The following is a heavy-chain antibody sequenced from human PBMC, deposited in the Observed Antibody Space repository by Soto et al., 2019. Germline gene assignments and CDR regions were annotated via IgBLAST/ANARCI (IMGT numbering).Heavy chain of an antibody. CDR3: ARDRVFWSDYYTYDFDY. V-gene: IGHV4-30-4*01. CDR2: SYYSGST. D-gene: IGHD3-3*01. CDR1: GGSIRSGDYY. J-gene: IGHJ4*02. Sequence: QVQLQESGPGLVKPSQTLSLTCTGSGGSIRSGDYYWSWIRPPPGKGLEWIGYSYYSGSTYCNPSLKSRITLSLDTSKNQFSLNLSSVTAADTAVYYCARDRVFWSDYYTYDFDYWGQGNLVTVSS.